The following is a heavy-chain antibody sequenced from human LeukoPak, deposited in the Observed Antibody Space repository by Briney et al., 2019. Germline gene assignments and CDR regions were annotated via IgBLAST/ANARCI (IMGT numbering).Heavy chain of an antibody. Sequence: QXPGQGXXXXXXXXPRGGSTSYAQKFQGRVTMTRDTSTSTVYMELSSLRSEDTAVYYCARALTGYSSGWYPDAFDIWGQGTMVTVSS. D-gene: IGHD6-19*01. CDR3: ARALTGYSSGWYPDAFDI. V-gene: IGHV1-46*01. CDR2: XXPRGGST. J-gene: IGHJ3*02.